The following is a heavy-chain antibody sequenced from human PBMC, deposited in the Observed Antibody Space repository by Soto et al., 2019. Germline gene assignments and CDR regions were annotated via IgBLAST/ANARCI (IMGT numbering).Heavy chain of an antibody. CDR3: ARGALGSGSYGYYYYYGMDV. V-gene: IGHV1-69*13. CDR1: GGTFSNHA. Sequence: ASVKVSCKAPGGTFSNHAINWVRQAPGQGLEWMGRIIPIFTTTNYAQKFQGRVTMTADESTITAYLELSSLKHDDTAVYYCARGALGSGSYGYYYYYGMDVWGQGTTVTVS. D-gene: IGHD3-10*01. CDR2: IIPIFTTT. J-gene: IGHJ6*02.